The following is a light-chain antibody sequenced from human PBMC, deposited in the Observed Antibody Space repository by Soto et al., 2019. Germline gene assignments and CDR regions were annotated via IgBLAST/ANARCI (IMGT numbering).Light chain of an antibody. V-gene: IGKV1-8*01. J-gene: IGKJ1*01. Sequence: AIRMTQSPSSLSASTGDRVTITCRASQVISSYLAWYQQKPGKAPKLLIYAASTVQSGVPSRFSGSGSGTDFTLTISCLQSEDFATYYCQQYYNYPPTFGQGTKVEIK. CDR3: QQYYNYPPT. CDR1: QVISSY. CDR2: AAS.